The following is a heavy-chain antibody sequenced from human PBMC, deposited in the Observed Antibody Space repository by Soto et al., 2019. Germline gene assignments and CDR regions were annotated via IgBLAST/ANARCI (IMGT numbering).Heavy chain of an antibody. CDR1: GYSFSSYW. CDR3: ARRGAIAAADPHYYGMDV. V-gene: IGHV5-10-1*01. J-gene: IGHJ6*02. CDR2: IDPSDSYT. D-gene: IGHD6-13*01. Sequence: PGESLKISCKGSGYSFSSYWMNWLRQMPGKGLEWMGRIDPSDSYTNYSPSFQGHVTISVDKSISTAYLQWSSLKASDTAMYYCARRGAIAAADPHYYGMDVWGQGTTVTVSS.